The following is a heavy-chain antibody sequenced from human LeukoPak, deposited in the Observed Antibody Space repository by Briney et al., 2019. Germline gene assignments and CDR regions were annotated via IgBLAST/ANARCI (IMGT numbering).Heavy chain of an antibody. CDR2: LSGGDGST. CDR3: AKAMARDGSQPPYFDY. J-gene: IGHJ4*02. D-gene: IGHD1-14*01. V-gene: IGHV3-23*01. CDR1: GFTISSYP. Sequence: GGSLRLSCAASGFTISSYPMSWVRPAKGQGLEGVSDLSGGDGSTNYAESVKGRVTMTRDNSKNTLYMQMNSLRAEDTAVYYCAKAMARDGSQPPYFDYWGQGTLVTVSS.